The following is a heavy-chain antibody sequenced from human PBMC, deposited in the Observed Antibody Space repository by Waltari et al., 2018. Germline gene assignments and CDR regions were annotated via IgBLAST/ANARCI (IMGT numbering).Heavy chain of an antibody. V-gene: IGHV3-33*01. D-gene: IGHD6-13*01. J-gene: IGHJ4*02. CDR1: GFPFSTYG. CDR3: ARDIVLAVAESPGADY. CDR2: IWSDGNKK. Sequence: QVQLVESGGGVVQPGRSLRLSCAASGFPFSTYGMHWVRQAPGKGLEWVAIIWSDGNKKYYADSVKGRFTISRDNSKNTLYLQMNSLRAEDTAVYYCARDIVLAVAESPGADYWGQGTLVTVSS.